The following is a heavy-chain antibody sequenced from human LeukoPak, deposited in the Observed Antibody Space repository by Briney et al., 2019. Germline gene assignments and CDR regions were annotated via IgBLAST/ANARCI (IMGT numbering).Heavy chain of an antibody. V-gene: IGHV3-53*05. CDR2: IYSDGVT. J-gene: IGHJ5*02. CDR3: ARDRAEGKTWVEFDP. CDR1: GFIVNSYA. Sequence: GGYPVLYFAASGFIVNSYAMSWVRPAPGKGLAWVSLIYSDGVTQYADSVKGRFTISRDNSKNTLYLQMNSLRDEDTAVYFCARDRAEGKTWVEFDPWGQGTLVTVSS.